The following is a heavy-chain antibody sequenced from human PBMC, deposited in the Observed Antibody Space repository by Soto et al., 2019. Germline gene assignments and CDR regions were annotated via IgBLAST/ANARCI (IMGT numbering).Heavy chain of an antibody. J-gene: IGHJ5*02. CDR2: INSDGSST. CDR3: AREVAVAGTRTWFDP. CDR1: GFTFSSYW. V-gene: IGHV3-74*01. D-gene: IGHD6-19*01. Sequence: EVQLVESGGGLVQPGGSLRLSCAASGFTFSSYWMHWVRQAPGKGLVWVSRINSDGSSTSYADSVKGRFTISRDNAKNTLYLQMNSLRAEDTAVYYCAREVAVAGTRTWFDPWGQGTLVTVSS.